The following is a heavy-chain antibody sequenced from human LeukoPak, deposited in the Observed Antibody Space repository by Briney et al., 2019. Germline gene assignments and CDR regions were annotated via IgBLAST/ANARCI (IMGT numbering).Heavy chain of an antibody. CDR1: GYTLTELS. V-gene: IGHV1-24*01. CDR2: FDPEDGET. J-gene: IGHJ1*01. Sequence: ASVTVSCKVSGYTLTELSMHWVRQAPGKGLEWMGGFDPEDGETIYAQKFQGRVTMTEDTSTDTAYMELSSLRSEDTAVYYCATTVPAPSEYFQHWGQGTLVTVSS. CDR3: ATTVPAPSEYFQH. D-gene: IGHD4-11*01.